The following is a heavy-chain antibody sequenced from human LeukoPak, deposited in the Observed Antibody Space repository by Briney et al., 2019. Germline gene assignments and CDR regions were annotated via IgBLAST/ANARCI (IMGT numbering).Heavy chain of an antibody. V-gene: IGHV3-33*01. D-gene: IGHD3-22*01. Sequence: GRSLRLSCAASGFTFSSYGMHWVRQAPGKGLEWVAVIWYDGSNKYYADSVKGRFTISRDNSKSTLYVQMNSLRAEDTAVYYCARGKYYYDSSGYYYGDLLYYFDYWGQGTLVTVSS. CDR2: IWYDGSNK. CDR1: GFTFSSYG. CDR3: ARGKYYYDSSGYYYGDLLYYFDY. J-gene: IGHJ4*02.